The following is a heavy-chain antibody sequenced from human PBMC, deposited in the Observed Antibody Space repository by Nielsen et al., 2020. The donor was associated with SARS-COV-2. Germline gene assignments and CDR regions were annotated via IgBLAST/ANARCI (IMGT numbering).Heavy chain of an antibody. CDR2: RHYNGNT. CDR1: GGSTSSGGSS. J-gene: IGHJ5*02. CDR3: ARGAGWFDP. V-gene: IGHV4-31*03. Sequence: SETLSLTCTVSGGSTSSGGSSWSWIRQHPGKGLEWIASRHYNGNTYYNPSLHRPMISVDTSKNEFSLRLTSVTAADTALYYCARGAGWFDPWGQGTRVTVSS. D-gene: IGHD6-19*01.